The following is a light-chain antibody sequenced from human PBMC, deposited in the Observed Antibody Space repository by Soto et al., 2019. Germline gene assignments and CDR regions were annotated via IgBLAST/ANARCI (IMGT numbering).Light chain of an antibody. Sequence: IQLTQSPSSLSASMGDRVTITCRASQGIINYLAWYQQKPGKAPKLLIYGASTLQGGVPSRFNGSGTRTDFALPASSLQPEDLATYYFQQLFPYPPTCGPGTKVDIK. V-gene: IGKV1-9*01. CDR2: GAS. CDR3: QQLFPYPPT. J-gene: IGKJ3*01. CDR1: QGIINY.